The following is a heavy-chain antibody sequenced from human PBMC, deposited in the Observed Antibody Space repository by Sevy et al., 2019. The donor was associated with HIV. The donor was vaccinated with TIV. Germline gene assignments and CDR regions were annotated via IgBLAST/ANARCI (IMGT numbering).Heavy chain of an antibody. CDR1: GFTFSSFA. J-gene: IGHJ4*02. Sequence: GGSLRLSCAASGFTFSSFAMHWVRQAPGKGLEWVAVISYDGSSKYYPDSVKCRFTISRDNAKNTLYLQMNRLRPEDTAVYFCAILGVDCVSTNCYGMRSLSFDFWGQGTLVTVSS. CDR2: ISYDGSSK. V-gene: IGHV3-30-3*01. CDR3: AILGVDCVSTNCYGMRSLSFDF. D-gene: IGHD2-2*01.